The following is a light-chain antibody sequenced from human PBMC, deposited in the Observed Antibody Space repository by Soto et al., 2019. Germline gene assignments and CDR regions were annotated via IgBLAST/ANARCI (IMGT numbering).Light chain of an antibody. CDR2: DAS. CDR3: QQRSTWPPIT. J-gene: IGKJ5*01. Sequence: EIVMTQSPATLSVSPGEGATFSCRASQALQRSFLAWYQHKPGQAPRLLIYDASNRATGIPARFSGSGSGTDFTLTISSLEPEDFAVYYCQQRSTWPPITFGQGTRLEI. V-gene: IGKV3-11*01. CDR1: QALQRSF.